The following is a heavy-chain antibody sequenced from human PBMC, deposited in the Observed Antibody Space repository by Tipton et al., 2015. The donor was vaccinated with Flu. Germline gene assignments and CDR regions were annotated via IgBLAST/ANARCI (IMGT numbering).Heavy chain of an antibody. D-gene: IGHD4-17*01. J-gene: IGHJ5*02. CDR2: INHSGST. CDR1: GGSFSGYY. Sequence: TLSLTCALYGGSFSGYYWSWIRQSPGKGLEWIGEINHSGSTNYNPSLKSRVTISVDTSKKQFSLNLSSVTAADTAVYYRARHDYGDYHWFDPWGPGTPGRRLL. V-gene: IGHV4-34*01. CDR3: ARHDYGDYHWFDP.